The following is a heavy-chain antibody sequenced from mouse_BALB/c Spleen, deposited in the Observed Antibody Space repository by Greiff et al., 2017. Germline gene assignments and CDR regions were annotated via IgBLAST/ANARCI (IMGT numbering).Heavy chain of an antibody. CDR3: AKFDYYGSNAMDY. J-gene: IGHJ4*01. D-gene: IGHD1-1*01. CDR1: GFTFSSYA. V-gene: IGHV5-9-4*01. Sequence: LVESGGGLVKPGGSLKLSCAASGFTFSSYAMSWVRQSPEKRLEWVAEISSGGSYTYYPDTVTGRFTISRDNAKNTLYLEMSSLRSEDTAMYYCAKFDYYGSNAMDYWGQGTSVTVSS. CDR2: ISSGGSYT.